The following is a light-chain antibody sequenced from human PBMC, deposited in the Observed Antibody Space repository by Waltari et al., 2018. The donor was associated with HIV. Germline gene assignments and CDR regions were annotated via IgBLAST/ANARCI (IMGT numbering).Light chain of an antibody. Sequence: DIVSPHSPATLSLSQAESASLSCRAGQPISGYLAWYQQRTGQAPWLLWYEASKRAVCNPARFNGGGSGTDCTITISSLEAEDAAVYYGQERTSWPQYTFGQGTKLEIK. CDR1: QPISGY. V-gene: IGKV3-11*01. J-gene: IGKJ2*01. CDR2: EAS. CDR3: QERTSWPQYT.